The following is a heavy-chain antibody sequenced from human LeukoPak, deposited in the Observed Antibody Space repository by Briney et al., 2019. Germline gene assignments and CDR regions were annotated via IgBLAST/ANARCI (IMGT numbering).Heavy chain of an antibody. J-gene: IGHJ4*02. CDR1: GFTFSTYT. V-gene: IGHV3-21*01. CDR3: AREWEHQLATGYFDY. Sequence: PGGSLRLSCAASGFTFSTYTMNWVRQAPGKGLEWVSSVSSSSTYIYYADSVKGRFTISRDNAKNSLYLQMNSLTVDDTAVYYCAREWEHQLATGYFDYWGQGTLVTVSS. CDR2: VSSSSTYI. D-gene: IGHD6-13*01.